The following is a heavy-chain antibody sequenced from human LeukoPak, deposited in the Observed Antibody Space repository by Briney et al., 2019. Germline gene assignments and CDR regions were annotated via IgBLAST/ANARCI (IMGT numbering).Heavy chain of an antibody. Sequence: SQTLSLTCTVSGDSISSSSYYWGWIRQPAGKGLEWIGRIYTSGSTNYNPSLKSRVTISVDTSKNQFSLKLSSVTAADTAVYYCASGSGRSYAAFDIWGQGTMVTVSS. J-gene: IGHJ3*02. D-gene: IGHD3-16*01. CDR1: GDSISSSSYY. CDR2: IYTSGST. V-gene: IGHV4-61*02. CDR3: ASGSGRSYAAFDI.